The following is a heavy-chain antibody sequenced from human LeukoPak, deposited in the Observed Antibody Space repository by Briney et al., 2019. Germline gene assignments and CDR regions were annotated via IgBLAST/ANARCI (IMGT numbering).Heavy chain of an antibody. CDR1: GDIVSSNSAA. Sequence: PSQTLSLTCAISGDIVSSNSAAWNWIRQSPSRGLEWLGNTYYRSKWYNDYAVSVKSRITINPDTSKNQFSLQLNSVTPEDTAVYYCARDLGTWELLNFDYWGQGTLVTVSS. D-gene: IGHD1-26*01. V-gene: IGHV6-1*01. CDR3: ARDLGTWELLNFDY. CDR2: TYYRSKWYN. J-gene: IGHJ4*02.